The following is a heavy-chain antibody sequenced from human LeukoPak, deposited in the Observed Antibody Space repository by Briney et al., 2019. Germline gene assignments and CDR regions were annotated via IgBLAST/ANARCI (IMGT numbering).Heavy chain of an antibody. D-gene: IGHD3-3*01. J-gene: IGHJ6*03. V-gene: IGHV1-69-2*01. CDR1: GYTFTDYY. Sequence: ASVKISRKVSGYTFTDYYMHWVQQAPGKGLEWMGLVDPEDGETIYAEKFQGRVTITADTSTDTAYMELSSLRSEDTAVYYCATGPLRFLEWSNYYYMDVWGKGTTVTVSS. CDR2: VDPEDGET. CDR3: ATGPLRFLEWSNYYYMDV.